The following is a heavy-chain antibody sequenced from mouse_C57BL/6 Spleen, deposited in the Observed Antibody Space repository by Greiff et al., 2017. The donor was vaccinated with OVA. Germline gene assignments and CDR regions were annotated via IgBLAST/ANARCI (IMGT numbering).Heavy chain of an antibody. J-gene: IGHJ4*01. CDR1: GYTFTSYW. CDR3: ATRLRQRDYAMDY. Sequence: QVQLQQPGAELVKPGASVKLSCKASGYTFTSYWMQWVKQRPGQGLEWIGEIDPSDSYTNYNQKFKGKATLTVDTSSSTAYMQLSSLTSEDSAVYYCATRLRQRDYAMDYWGQGTSVTVAS. V-gene: IGHV1-50*01. D-gene: IGHD2-4*01. CDR2: IDPSDSYT.